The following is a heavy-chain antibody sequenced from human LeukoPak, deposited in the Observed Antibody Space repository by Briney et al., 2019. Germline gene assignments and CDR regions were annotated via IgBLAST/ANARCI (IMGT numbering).Heavy chain of an antibody. Sequence: ASVKVSCKASGYTFTGYYMHWVRQAPGQGLEWMGWINPNSGGTNYAQKFQGRVTMTRDTSISTAYMELSRLRSDDTAVYYCARAWDIVVVPAAIRGGWFDPWGQGTLVTVSS. V-gene: IGHV1-2*02. CDR1: GYTFTGYY. CDR2: INPNSGGT. D-gene: IGHD2-2*01. J-gene: IGHJ5*02. CDR3: ARAWDIVVVPAAIRGGWFDP.